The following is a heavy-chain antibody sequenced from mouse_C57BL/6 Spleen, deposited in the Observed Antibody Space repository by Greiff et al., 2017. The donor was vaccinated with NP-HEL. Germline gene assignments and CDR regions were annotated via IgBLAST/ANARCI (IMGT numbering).Heavy chain of an antibody. J-gene: IGHJ1*03. CDR2: ISYDGSN. Sequence: VQLQQSGPGLVKPSQSLSLTCSVTGYSITSGYYWNWIRQFPGNKLEWMGYISYDGSNNYNPSLKNRISITRDTSKNQFFLKLNSVTTEDTATYYCARRPSGYFDVWGTGTTVTVSS. CDR3: ARRPSGYFDV. V-gene: IGHV3-6*01. CDR1: GYSITSGYY.